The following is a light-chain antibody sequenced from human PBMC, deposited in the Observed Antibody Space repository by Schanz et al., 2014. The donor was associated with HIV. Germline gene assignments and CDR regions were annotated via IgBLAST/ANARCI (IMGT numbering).Light chain of an antibody. J-gene: IGKJ2*01. Sequence: EIVLTQSPATLSLSPGTRATLSCRASQSVSSFLAWYQQKPGQAPRLLIYDASNRATGIPDRFSGGGSGTDFTLTISKLEPEDFAVYYCQQPGRSLLFTFGQGTKLEIK. CDR1: QSVSSF. V-gene: IGKV3-11*01. CDR2: DAS. CDR3: QQPGRSLLFT.